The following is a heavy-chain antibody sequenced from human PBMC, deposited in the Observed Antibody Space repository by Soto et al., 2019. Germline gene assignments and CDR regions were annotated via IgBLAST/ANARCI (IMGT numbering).Heavy chain of an antibody. Sequence: SETRSHRYAVSGGSISSGGYSWSWIRQPPGKGLECIGYIYHSGSTYYSPSLKSRVTISVDRSKNQFSLKLSSVTAADTAVYYCARGPPLGYWGQGTLVTVSS. CDR2: IYHSGST. J-gene: IGHJ4*02. CDR1: GGSISSGGYS. V-gene: IGHV4-30-2*01. CDR3: ARGPPLGY.